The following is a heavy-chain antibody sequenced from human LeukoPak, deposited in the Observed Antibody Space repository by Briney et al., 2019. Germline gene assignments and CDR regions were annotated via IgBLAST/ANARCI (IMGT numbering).Heavy chain of an antibody. CDR1: GGSLNNYY. Sequence: SETLSLICTVSGGSLNNYYWSWIRQPPGKGLEWIGHIYDTGSTNYNPSLKSRVIISLDTSKNQFSLNLSSVTAADTAVYYCARSGAAVAGTNWFDPWGQGTLVTVSS. CDR3: ARSGAAVAGTNWFDP. D-gene: IGHD6-19*01. V-gene: IGHV4-59*08. CDR2: IYDTGST. J-gene: IGHJ5*02.